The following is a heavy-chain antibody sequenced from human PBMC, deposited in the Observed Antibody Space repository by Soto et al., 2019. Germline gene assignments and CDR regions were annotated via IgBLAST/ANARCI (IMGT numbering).Heavy chain of an antibody. CDR2: INHSGST. J-gene: IGHJ5*02. CDR3: ASFTSLLWFGELWDWFDP. Sequence: PSETLSLTCAVSGGSISSGAYSWSWIRQPPGKGLEWIGEINHSGSTNYNPSLKSRVTISVDTSKNQFSLKLSSVTAADTAVYYCASFTSLLWFGELWDWFDPWGQGTLVTV. CDR1: GGSISSGAYS. D-gene: IGHD3-10*01. V-gene: IGHV4-34*01.